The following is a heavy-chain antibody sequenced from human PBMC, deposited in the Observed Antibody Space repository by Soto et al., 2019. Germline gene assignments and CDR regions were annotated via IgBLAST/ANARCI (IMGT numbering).Heavy chain of an antibody. CDR1: GAPISSGGFD. J-gene: IGHJ5*02. CDR3: AREPISTPRGVTQVDP. CDR2: IYNSGTT. V-gene: IGHV4-31*03. D-gene: IGHD3-10*01. Sequence: PSETLSLTCNVSGAPISSGGFDWSWIRQHPGKGPEWIGYIYNSGTTFYNPSLGSRVTMSLDAAKNHFSLELRSVTVADTAVYYCAREPISTPRGVTQVDPWGQGTQVTVSS.